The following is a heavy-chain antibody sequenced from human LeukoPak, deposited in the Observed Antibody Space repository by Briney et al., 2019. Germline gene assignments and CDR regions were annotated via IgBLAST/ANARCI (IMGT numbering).Heavy chain of an antibody. J-gene: IGHJ4*02. Sequence: PGGSLRLSCAASGFTFSSYWMSWVRQAPGKGLEWVANIKQDGSEKYYVDSVKGRFTISRDNAKNTLYLQMNSLRAEDTAVYYCARGGYCSSTSCYGADYWGQGTLVTVSS. D-gene: IGHD2-2*01. V-gene: IGHV3-7*01. CDR2: IKQDGSEK. CDR3: ARGGYCSSTSCYGADY. CDR1: GFTFSSYW.